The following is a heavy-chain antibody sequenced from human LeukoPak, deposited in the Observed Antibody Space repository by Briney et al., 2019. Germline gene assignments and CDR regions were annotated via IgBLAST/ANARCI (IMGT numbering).Heavy chain of an antibody. J-gene: IGHJ4*02. V-gene: IGHV3-21*01. CDR3: AREPMQYDILTGFYS. CDR1: GFTFNIFS. CDR2: IISDSAVT. D-gene: IGHD3-9*01. Sequence: PGGSLRLSCAASGFTFNIFSMSWVRQAPGKGLEWVSSIISDSAVTHYADSAKGRFTVSRDNAKNSVYLQMSGLRVDDTGVYYCAREPMQYDILTGFYSWGQGIPVTV.